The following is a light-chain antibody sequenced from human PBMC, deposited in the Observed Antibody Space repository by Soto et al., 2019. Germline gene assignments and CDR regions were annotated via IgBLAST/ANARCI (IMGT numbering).Light chain of an antibody. CDR3: SSFTTYNTRV. CDR2: EVN. J-gene: IGLJ1*01. Sequence: QSVLTQPASVSGPPGQSIAISCTGTNSDVGAYNFVSWYQQYPGKAPKLIIHEVNNRPSGVSDRFSGSKSGNTASLTTSGLQADDEADYYCSSFTTYNTRVFGTGTKVTVL. CDR1: NSDVGAYNF. V-gene: IGLV2-14*01.